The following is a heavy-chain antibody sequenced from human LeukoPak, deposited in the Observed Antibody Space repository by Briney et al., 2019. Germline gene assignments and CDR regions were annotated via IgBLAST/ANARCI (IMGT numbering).Heavy chain of an antibody. Sequence: ASVKVSCKASGYIFTSYNMYWVRQAPGQGLEWMGIINSSGGSTNYAQKFQGRVTMTRDTSTSTVYMELSSLRSEDTAVYYCARDARAGGGNWFDPWGQGTLVTVSS. CDR1: GYIFTSYN. D-gene: IGHD3-16*01. V-gene: IGHV1-46*01. CDR3: ARDARAGGGNWFDP. CDR2: INSSGGST. J-gene: IGHJ5*02.